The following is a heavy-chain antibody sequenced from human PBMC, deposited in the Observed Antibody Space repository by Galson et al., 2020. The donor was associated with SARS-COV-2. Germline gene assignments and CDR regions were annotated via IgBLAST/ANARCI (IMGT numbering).Heavy chain of an antibody. V-gene: IGHV3-64*01. J-gene: IGHJ4*02. Sequence: GESLKTSCATSGITFSHFAMHWVRQAPGKGLEYVSAISSNGGTTYYAKSVRGRFTISRDNSKNILYLQLGSLRGEDMAVYYCARDLPHDTSGYRDDWGQGTRVTVSS. CDR2: ISSNGGTT. CDR3: ARDLPHDTSGYRDD. D-gene: IGHD3-22*01. CDR1: GITFSHFA.